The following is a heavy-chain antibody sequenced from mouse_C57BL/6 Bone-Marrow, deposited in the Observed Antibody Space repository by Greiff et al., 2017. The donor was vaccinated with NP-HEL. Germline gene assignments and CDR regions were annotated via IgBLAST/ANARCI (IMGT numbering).Heavy chain of an antibody. Sequence: DVKLVESGGGLVQPKGSLKLSCAASGFSFNTYAMNWVRQAPGKGLEWVARIRSKSNNYATYYAASVKARFTISREDSDSMHYQQKNSRKTEDTSMYYCSYNGSSNYYAMDYWGQGTSVTVSS. J-gene: IGHJ4*01. CDR3: SYNGSSNYYAMDY. V-gene: IGHV10-1*01. D-gene: IGHD1-1*01. CDR2: IRSKSNNYAT. CDR1: GFSFNTYA.